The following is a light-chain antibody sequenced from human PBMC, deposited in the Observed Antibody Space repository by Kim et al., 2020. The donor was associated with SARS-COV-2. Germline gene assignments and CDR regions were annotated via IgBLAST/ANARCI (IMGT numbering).Light chain of an antibody. CDR3: CSYAGDYVI. J-gene: IGLJ2*01. CDR1: SNNIGFYNY. V-gene: IGLV2-11*01. Sequence: QFALTQPRSVSGSPGQSVTISCTGVSNNIGFYNYVSWYQHHPGRAPKLIIYDVTKRPSGVPDRFSGSKSGNTASLTVSGLQSEDEADYYCCSYAGDYVIFGGGTQLTVL. CDR2: DVT.